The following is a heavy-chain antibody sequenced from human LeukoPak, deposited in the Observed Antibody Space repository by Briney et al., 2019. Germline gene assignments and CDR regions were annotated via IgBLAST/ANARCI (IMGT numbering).Heavy chain of an antibody. V-gene: IGHV3-23*01. CDR2: ISADGGST. Sequence: GGSLRLSCAVSGFTFSSYAMKWVRQAPGKGLEWVSAISADGGSTHYTISVKGRFIISRDTPKNTLYLQMNSLRAEDTAVYYCAKGGSVLRYFDWLLTFDYWGQGTLVTVSS. J-gene: IGHJ4*02. CDR3: AKGGSVLRYFDWLLTFDY. D-gene: IGHD3-9*01. CDR1: GFTFSSYA.